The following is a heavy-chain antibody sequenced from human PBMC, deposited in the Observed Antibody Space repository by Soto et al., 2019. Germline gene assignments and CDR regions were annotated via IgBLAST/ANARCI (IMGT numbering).Heavy chain of an antibody. J-gene: IGHJ4*02. D-gene: IGHD3-10*01. V-gene: IGHV3-53*01. CDR3: AKGGPGASSGLFES. CDR1: GFIVTSNY. CDR2: IYSVGTT. Sequence: GGSLRLSCAASGFIVTSNYMSWVRQAPGKGLEWVSVIYSVGTTNYAESVKGRFTISRDNSKNTVFLQMSSLRAEVTAVYYCAKGGPGASSGLFESWGQGTLVTVSS.